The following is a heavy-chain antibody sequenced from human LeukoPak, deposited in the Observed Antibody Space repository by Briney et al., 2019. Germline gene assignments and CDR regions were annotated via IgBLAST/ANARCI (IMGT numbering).Heavy chain of an antibody. CDR1: GFTVSSSY. Sequence: GGSLRLSCAASGFTVSSSYMSWVRQAPGKGPEWVSLIYSGGSTYYADSVKGRFTISRDNSKNTLYLQMNSLRPEDTAVYYCAKGYNYAYEYWGQGTLVTVSS. J-gene: IGHJ4*02. V-gene: IGHV3-53*01. CDR2: IYSGGST. CDR3: AKGYNYAYEY. D-gene: IGHD5-18*01.